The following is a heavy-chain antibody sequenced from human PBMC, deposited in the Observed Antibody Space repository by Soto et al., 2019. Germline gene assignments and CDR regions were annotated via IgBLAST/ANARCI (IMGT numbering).Heavy chain of an antibody. D-gene: IGHD3-10*01. CDR2: IYNSGST. Sequence: PSETLSLTCTVSVGSFSSGSYYWSWILQPPGKGLEWIGYIYNSGSTNYNPSLKSRVTISVDTSKNHFSLRMSSVTAADTAVYYCASESDSGSYYFDYWGRGTLVTVSS. CDR3: ASESDSGSYYFDY. J-gene: IGHJ4*02. V-gene: IGHV4-61*03. CDR1: VGSFSSGSYY.